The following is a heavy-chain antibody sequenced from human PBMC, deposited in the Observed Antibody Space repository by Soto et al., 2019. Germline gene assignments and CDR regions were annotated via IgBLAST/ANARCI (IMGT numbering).Heavy chain of an antibody. CDR1: GFTFTSSA. CDR3: AIIYVAVAGSRGNFDY. V-gene: IGHV1-58*01. J-gene: IGHJ4*02. D-gene: IGHD6-19*01. CDR2: IVVGSGNT. Sequence: SVKISCKASGFTFTSSAVQWVRQARGQRLEWIGWIVVGSGNTNYAQKFQESVTITRDMSTSTAYMELSSLRSEDTAVYYCAIIYVAVAGSRGNFDYWGQGTLVTVSS.